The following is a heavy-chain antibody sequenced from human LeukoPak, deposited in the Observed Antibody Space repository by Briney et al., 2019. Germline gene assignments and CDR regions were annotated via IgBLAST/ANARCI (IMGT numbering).Heavy chain of an antibody. J-gene: IGHJ4*02. D-gene: IGHD6-13*01. Sequence: GGSLRLSCAASGFTFSDSSMPWVRQAPGKGLEWVGRSRNKADSYTAEYAASVKGRFTISRDESKNSLYLQISSLETEDAAVYYCATSSWYRLAYWGQGSLVTVSS. CDR3: ATSSWYRLAY. CDR2: SRNKADSYTA. V-gene: IGHV3-72*01. CDR1: GFTFSDSS.